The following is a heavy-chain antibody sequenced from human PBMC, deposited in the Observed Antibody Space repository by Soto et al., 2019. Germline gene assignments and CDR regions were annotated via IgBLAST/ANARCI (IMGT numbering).Heavy chain of an antibody. CDR2: IYYSGGT. D-gene: IGHD5-18*01. CDR1: GGSISNYY. Sequence: SETLSLTCTVSGGSISNYYWSWIRQPPGKGLEWIGYIYYSGGTNFNPSLKSRVTISVDTSNNHFSLKLSSVTAADTAVYYCARAWGGYNSRYVSYFDFWGQGTLVTVSS. J-gene: IGHJ4*02. V-gene: IGHV4-59*01. CDR3: ARAWGGYNSRYVSYFDF.